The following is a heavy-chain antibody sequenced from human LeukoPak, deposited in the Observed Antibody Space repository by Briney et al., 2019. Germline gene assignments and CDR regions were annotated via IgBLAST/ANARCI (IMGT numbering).Heavy chain of an antibody. Sequence: PSETLSLTCAVYGGSFSGYYWSWIRQPPGKGLEWIGEINHSGSTNYNPSLKSRVTISVDTSKNQFSLKLSSVTAADTAVYYCARLLRGDRDTPMVTMIVVRAKSGAFDIWGQGTMVTVSS. J-gene: IGHJ3*02. CDR3: ARLLRGDRDTPMVTMIVVRAKSGAFDI. D-gene: IGHD3-22*01. CDR1: GGSFSGYY. V-gene: IGHV4-34*01. CDR2: INHSGST.